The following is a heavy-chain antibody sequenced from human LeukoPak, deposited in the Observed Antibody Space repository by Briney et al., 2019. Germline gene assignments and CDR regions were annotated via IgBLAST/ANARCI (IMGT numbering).Heavy chain of an antibody. CDR3: ARAGEGYVWGSYRQYYFDY. Sequence: SVKVSCKASGGTFSSYAISWVRQAPGQGLEWMGGIIPIFGTANYAQKFQGRVTITADKSTSTAYMELSSLRSEDTAVYYCARAGEGYVWGSYRQYYFDYWGQGTLVTVSS. D-gene: IGHD3-16*02. CDR2: IIPIFGTA. CDR1: GGTFSSYA. J-gene: IGHJ4*02. V-gene: IGHV1-69*06.